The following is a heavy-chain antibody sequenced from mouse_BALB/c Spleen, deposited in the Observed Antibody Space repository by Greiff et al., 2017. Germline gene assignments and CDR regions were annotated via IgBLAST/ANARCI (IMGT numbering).Heavy chain of an antibody. J-gene: IGHJ4*01. CDR3: ASPIYYGRDYYAMDY. Sequence: VQLKQSGPELVKPGASVKMSCKASGYTFTSYVMHWVKQKPGQGLEWIGYINPYNDGTKYNEKFKGKATLTSDKSSSTAYMELSSLTSEDSAVYYCASPIYYGRDYYAMDYWGQGTSVTVSS. V-gene: IGHV1-14*01. D-gene: IGHD2-1*01. CDR2: INPYNDGT. CDR1: GYTFTSYV.